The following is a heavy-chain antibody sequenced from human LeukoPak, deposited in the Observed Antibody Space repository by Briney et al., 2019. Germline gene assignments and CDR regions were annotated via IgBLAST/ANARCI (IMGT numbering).Heavy chain of an antibody. V-gene: IGHV4-59*08. CDR1: GGSISSYY. CDR2: IYYSGST. CDR3: ARRGSENYYVDY. J-gene: IGHJ4*02. Sequence: SETLSLTCTVSGGSISSYYWSWIRQPPGKGLEWIGYIYYSGSTYYNPSLKSRVTISVDTSKNQFSLKLSSVTAADTAVYYCARRGSENYYVDYWGQGTLVTVSS. D-gene: IGHD3-10*01.